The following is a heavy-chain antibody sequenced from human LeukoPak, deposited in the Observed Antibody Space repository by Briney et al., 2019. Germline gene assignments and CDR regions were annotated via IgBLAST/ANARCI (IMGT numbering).Heavy chain of an antibody. CDR1: GGSISSYY. V-gene: IGHV4-59*01. D-gene: IGHD2/OR15-2a*01. Sequence: SETLSLTCTVSGGSISSYYWSWIRQPPGKGLEWIGYIYYSGSTNYNPSLKSRVTISVDTSKNQLSLKLSSVTAADTAVYYCARQSGLSTLYYFDYWGQGTLVTVSS. CDR2: IYYSGST. CDR3: ARQSGLSTLYYFDY. J-gene: IGHJ4*02.